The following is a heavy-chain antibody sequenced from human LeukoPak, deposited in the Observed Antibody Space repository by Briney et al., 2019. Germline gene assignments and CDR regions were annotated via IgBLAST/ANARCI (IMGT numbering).Heavy chain of an antibody. CDR3: ASTWSYSFDY. CDR1: GGSISSYY. J-gene: IGHJ4*02. V-gene: IGHV4-4*07. D-gene: IGHD2-21*01. CDR2: IYTSGST. Sequence: SETLSLTCTVSGGSISSYYWNWIRQPAGKGLEWMWRIYTSGSTTYNPSLRGRITMSVDTSKNQFSLKLTSMTAADTAVYFCASTWSYSFDYWGQGALVTVSS.